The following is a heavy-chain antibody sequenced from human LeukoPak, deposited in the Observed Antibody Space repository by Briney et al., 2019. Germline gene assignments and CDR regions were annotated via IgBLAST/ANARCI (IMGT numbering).Heavy chain of an antibody. CDR2: INPNSGDT. D-gene: IGHD3-3*01. V-gene: IGHV1-2*02. CDR3: ARQYDGPYFDY. CDR1: GYIFTGYY. J-gene: IGHJ4*02. Sequence: ASVKVSCKASGYIFTGYYMHWVRQAPGQGLEWMGWINPNSGDTNYAQKFQGRVTMTRDTSVSTAYMELRSLRSDDTAVYYCARQYDGPYFDYWGQGTLVTVSS.